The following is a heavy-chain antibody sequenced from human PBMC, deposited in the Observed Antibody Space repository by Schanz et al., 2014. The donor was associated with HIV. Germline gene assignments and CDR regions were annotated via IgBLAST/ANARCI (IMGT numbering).Heavy chain of an antibody. Sequence: QVRLVESGGGVVKPGGSLRLSCAASGFTFSDYYMSWIRQAPGKGLEWVSYVRRGGSAISYADSVKGRFTISRDNAKNSLFLQMNSLRAEDTAVYYCARERSGEFGFDYWGQGTLVTVSS. CDR1: GFTFSDYY. D-gene: IGHD3-10*01. CDR3: ARERSGEFGFDY. J-gene: IGHJ4*02. CDR2: VRRGGSAI. V-gene: IGHV3-11*01.